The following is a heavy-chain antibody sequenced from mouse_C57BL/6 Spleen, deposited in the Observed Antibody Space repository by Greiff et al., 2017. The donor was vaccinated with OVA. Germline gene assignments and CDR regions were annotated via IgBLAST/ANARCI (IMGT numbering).Heavy chain of an antibody. D-gene: IGHD1-1*01. Sequence: QVQLKESGPGLVAPSQCLSITCTVSGFSLTSYAISWVRQPPGKGLEWLGVLWTGGGTTYNYALKSRLGIIKDNSKIQVFIKMNSLQTDDTARYYCARYLNYYGSTNWYFDVWGTGTTVTVSS. V-gene: IGHV2-9-1*01. CDR1: GFSLTSYA. CDR2: LWTGGGT. CDR3: ARYLNYYGSTNWYFDV. J-gene: IGHJ1*03.